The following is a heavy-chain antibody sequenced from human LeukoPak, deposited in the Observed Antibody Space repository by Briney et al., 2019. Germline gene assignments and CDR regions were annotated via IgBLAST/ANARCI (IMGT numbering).Heavy chain of an antibody. D-gene: IGHD3-22*01. J-gene: IGHJ4*02. CDR1: GYTFTSYT. CDR3: ARDLYYYASSGYYYYFDY. V-gene: IGHV1-18*01. CDR2: ISAYNGNT. Sequence: GASVKVSCKASGYTFTSYTMNWVRQAPGQGLEWMGWISAYNGNTKYAQEVQGRVTMTTDTSTSTAYMELRSLRSDDTAVYYCARDLYYYASSGYYYYFDYWGQGTLVTVSS.